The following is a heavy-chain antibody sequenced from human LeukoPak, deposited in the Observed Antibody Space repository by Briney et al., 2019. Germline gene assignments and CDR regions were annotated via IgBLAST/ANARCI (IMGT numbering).Heavy chain of an antibody. CDR1: GFTFSNYG. CDR2: ISFDGGNK. Sequence: GGSLRLSCAASGFTFSNYGMHWVRQAPGKGLEWVAVISFDGGNKYFGDSVKGRFTISKDDSKNTLYLQMNSLRPEDTAVYYCARALTRDALDLWGQGTMVTVSS. J-gene: IGHJ3*01. V-gene: IGHV3-30*03. CDR3: ARALTRDALDL.